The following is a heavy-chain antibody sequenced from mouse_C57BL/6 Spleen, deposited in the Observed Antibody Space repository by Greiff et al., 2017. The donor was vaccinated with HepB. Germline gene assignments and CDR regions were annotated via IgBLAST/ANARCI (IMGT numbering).Heavy chain of an antibody. J-gene: IGHJ1*03. CDR2: IDPENGDT. D-gene: IGHD1-1*01. CDR3: TTGYYYGSRFDV. V-gene: IGHV14-4*01. CDR1: GFNIKDDY. Sequence: EVQLQESGAELVRPGASVKLSCTASGFNIKDDYMHWVKQRPEQGLEWIGWIDPENGDTEYASKFQGKATITADTSSNTAYLQLSSLTSEDTAVYYSTTGYYYGSRFDVWGTGTTVTVSS.